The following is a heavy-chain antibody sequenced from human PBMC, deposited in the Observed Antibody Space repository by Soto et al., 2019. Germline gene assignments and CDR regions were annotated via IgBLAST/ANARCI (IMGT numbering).Heavy chain of an antibody. CDR1: GYSISSGCF. CDR3: ARESYSCYHSYDY. Sequence: QVQLQESGPGLVKPSETLSLTCAVSGYSISSGCFWGWIRQPPGKGLEWIANMYHDGNTHYNPSLKSRVTMSVDTSKNQFSLKMNSVTAADTAVYYCARESYSCYHSYDYWGQGILVTVSS. J-gene: IGHJ4*02. CDR2: MYHDGNT. V-gene: IGHV4-38-2*02. D-gene: IGHD5-12*01.